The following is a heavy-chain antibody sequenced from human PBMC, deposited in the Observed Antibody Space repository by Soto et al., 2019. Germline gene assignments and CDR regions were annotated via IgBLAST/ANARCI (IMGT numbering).Heavy chain of an antibody. V-gene: IGHV3-53*01. CDR1: GFTASNSY. D-gene: IGHD3-3*01. CDR3: ARGFQSSFGY. CDR2: IYSGGST. J-gene: IGHJ4*02. Sequence: PGGSLRLSCADSGFTASNSYMSWVRQAPGKRLEWVSVIYSGGSTYYADSVKGRFTISRDSSKNTLYLQMNSLRAEDTAVYYCARGFQSSFGYWGQGTLVTVAS.